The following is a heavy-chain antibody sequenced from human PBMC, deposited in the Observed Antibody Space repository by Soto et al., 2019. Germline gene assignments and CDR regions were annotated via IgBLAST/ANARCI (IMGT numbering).Heavy chain of an antibody. Sequence: SETLSLTCAVYGGSFSGYYWSWIRQPPGKGLEWIGEINHSGSTNYNPSLKSRVTISVDTSKNQFSLKLSSVTAADTAVYYCARKSVVVTALDYWGQGTLVTVSS. D-gene: IGHD2-21*02. CDR1: GGSFSGYY. CDR3: ARKSVVVTALDY. V-gene: IGHV4-34*01. CDR2: INHSGST. J-gene: IGHJ4*02.